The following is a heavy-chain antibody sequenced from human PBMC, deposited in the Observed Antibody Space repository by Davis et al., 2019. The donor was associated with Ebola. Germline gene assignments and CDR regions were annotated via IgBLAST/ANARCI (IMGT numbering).Heavy chain of an antibody. D-gene: IGHD3-3*01. CDR2: INPIFDTA. CDR3: ARDPWSGYSKGYFFDH. CDR1: GGTFNTYA. J-gene: IGHJ4*02. V-gene: IGHV1-69*13. Sequence: SVKVSCKASGGTFNTYAINWVRQAPGQGLEWMGGINPIFDTANYAQNFQGRVTITADESTSTAYMELSRLRSDDTAVYYCARDPWSGYSKGYFFDHWGQGTLVTVSS.